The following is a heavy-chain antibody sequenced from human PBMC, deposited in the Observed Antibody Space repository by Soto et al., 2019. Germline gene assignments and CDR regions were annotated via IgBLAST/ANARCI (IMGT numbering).Heavy chain of an antibody. V-gene: IGHV4-38-2*01. CDR1: GYSISSGYY. CDR3: ARVGPWVAYYYDSSPSTFENWFDP. D-gene: IGHD3-22*01. J-gene: IGHJ5*02. Sequence: SETLSLTCAASGYSISSGYYWCWLRQPPGKGLEWIGIIYHGGSTYYNQSLNSRVTISIDNTNNHLSLKLNSVTAADTAVYYCARVGPWVAYYYDSSPSTFENWFDPWGQGTLVTVSS. CDR2: IYHGGST.